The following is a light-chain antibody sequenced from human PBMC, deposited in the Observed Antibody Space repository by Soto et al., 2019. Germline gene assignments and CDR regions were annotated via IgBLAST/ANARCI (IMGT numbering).Light chain of an antibody. CDR3: QQYGSSPKVT. Sequence: EIVLTQSPGTLSLSLGERATLSCRASQSVSSSYLAWYQQKPGQAPRLLIYGASSRATGIPDRFSGSGSGTDFTLTINRREPEDFAVYYCQQYGSSPKVTFGQGTRLEIK. V-gene: IGKV3-20*01. CDR1: QSVSSSY. CDR2: GAS. J-gene: IGKJ5*01.